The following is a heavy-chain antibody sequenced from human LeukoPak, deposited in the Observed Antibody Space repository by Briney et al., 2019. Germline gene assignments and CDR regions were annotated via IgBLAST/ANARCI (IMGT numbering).Heavy chain of an antibody. D-gene: IGHD5-12*01. V-gene: IGHV1-2*02. CDR3: ARARAWLHYYYGMDV. Sequence: ASVKVSCKASGYSFNGYYMHWVRQAPGQGLEWMVWINPNSGGTNYAQKFQGRATMTRDTSISTAYMELSRLRSDDTAVYYCARARAWLHYYYGMDVWGQGTTVTVSS. J-gene: IGHJ6*02. CDR1: GYSFNGYY. CDR2: INPNSGGT.